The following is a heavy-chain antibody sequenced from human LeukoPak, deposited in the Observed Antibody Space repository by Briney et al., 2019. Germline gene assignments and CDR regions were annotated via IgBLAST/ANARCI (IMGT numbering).Heavy chain of an antibody. CDR1: GFTFSTYS. D-gene: IGHD5-18*01. Sequence: GGSLRLSCGVSGFTFSTYSMNWVRQAPGKGLEWLSYISASGGTTYYADSVKGRFTISRDNAKNSLYLQMNSLRAEDTAMYYCARSDRGYSYGSFDYWGQGTLFTVSS. J-gene: IGHJ4*02. V-gene: IGHV3-48*01. CDR2: ISASGGTT. CDR3: ARSDRGYSYGSFDY.